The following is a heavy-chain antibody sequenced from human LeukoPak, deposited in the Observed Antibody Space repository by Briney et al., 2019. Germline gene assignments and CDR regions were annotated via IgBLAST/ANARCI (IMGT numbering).Heavy chain of an antibody. V-gene: IGHV4-59*08. Sequence: SETLSLTCTVSGGSISSYYWSWIRQPPGKGLEWIGYIYYSGSTNYNPSLKSRVTISVDTSKNQFSLKLSSVTAADTAVYYCARGYYYDSSGYPLWGQGTLVTVSS. CDR1: GGSISSYY. CDR3: ARGYYYDSSGYPL. J-gene: IGHJ4*02. CDR2: IYYSGST. D-gene: IGHD3-22*01.